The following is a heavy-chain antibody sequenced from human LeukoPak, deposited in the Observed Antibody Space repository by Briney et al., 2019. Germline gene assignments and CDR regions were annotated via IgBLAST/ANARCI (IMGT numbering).Heavy chain of an antibody. CDR1: GFIFSHHG. Sequence: GGSLRLSCAASGFIFSHHGMNWVRQAPGKGLEWVSAISGSGGSTYYADSVKGRFTISRDNSKNTLYLQMNSLRAEDTAVYYCARLSSAYYFDYWGQGPWSPSPQ. D-gene: IGHD2-15*01. CDR2: ISGSGGST. J-gene: IGHJ4*02. CDR3: ARLSSAYYFDY. V-gene: IGHV3-23*01.